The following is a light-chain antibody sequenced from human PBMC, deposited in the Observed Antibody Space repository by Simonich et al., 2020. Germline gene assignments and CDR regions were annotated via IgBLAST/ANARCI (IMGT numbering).Light chain of an antibody. CDR3: QQLNSYPPYT. V-gene: IGKV1-13*02. J-gene: IGKJ2*01. Sequence: IQMTQSPSSLSASVGDRVTITCRASQVIRSALAWYQQKPGKAPKLLIYDTSSLESGVPSRFSGSGSGTDFTLTISSLQPEDFATYYCQQLNSYPPYTFGQGTKLEIK. CDR2: DTS. CDR1: QVIRSA.